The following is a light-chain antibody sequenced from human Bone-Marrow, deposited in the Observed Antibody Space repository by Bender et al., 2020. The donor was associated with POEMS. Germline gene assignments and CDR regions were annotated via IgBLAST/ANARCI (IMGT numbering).Light chain of an antibody. J-gene: IGLJ3*02. CDR3: AAWDAGLSGRV. Sequence: QSVLTQPPSASGTPGQRVTISCSGSNSNIGTNAVNWYQQFPGTAPKLLIYSDNQRPSGVPDRFYAVKSGTSAALAISGLQSEEEADYYCAAWDAGLSGRVFGGGTKLTVL. CDR2: SDN. V-gene: IGLV1-44*01. CDR1: NSNIGTNA.